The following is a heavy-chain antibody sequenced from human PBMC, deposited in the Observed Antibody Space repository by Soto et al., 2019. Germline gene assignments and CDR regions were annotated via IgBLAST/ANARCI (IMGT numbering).Heavy chain of an antibody. V-gene: IGHV4-31*03. CDR2: IYYSGST. Sequence: SQTLSLSYTVSGGSISSGGYCWSRIRQHPGKGLEWIGYIYYSGSTYYNPSLKSRVTISVDTSKNQFSLKLSSVTAADTAVYYCARGAVPITIVGVGHGIVWLGHLGQGTQVPVSS. CDR1: GGSISSGGYC. CDR3: ARGAVPITIVGVGHGIVWLGH. J-gene: IGHJ1*01. D-gene: IGHD3-3*01.